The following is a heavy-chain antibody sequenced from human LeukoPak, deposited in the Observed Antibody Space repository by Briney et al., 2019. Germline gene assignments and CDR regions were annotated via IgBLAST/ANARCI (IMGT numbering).Heavy chain of an antibody. Sequence: PLETLSLTCTVSGASISTYYWSWIRQSPGKGLEWIGYLYSRGSPNYNPSLTRRVPISVDTSKNHFSLTLSSVTAADTAVYYCARLQPNSGEWAFDIWGQGTMVTVSS. D-gene: IGHD1-1*01. V-gene: IGHV4-59*01. J-gene: IGHJ3*02. CDR3: ARLQPNSGEWAFDI. CDR1: GASISTYY. CDR2: LYSRGSP.